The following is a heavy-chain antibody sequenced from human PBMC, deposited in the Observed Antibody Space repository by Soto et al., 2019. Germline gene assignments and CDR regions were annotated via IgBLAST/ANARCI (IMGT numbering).Heavy chain of an antibody. D-gene: IGHD3-22*01. CDR3: ATDFKYYDSSGYSLAGY. Sequence: ASVKVSCKVSGYTLTELSMHWVRQAPGKGLEWMGGFDPEDGETIYAQKFQGRVTMTEDTSTDTAYMELSSLRSEDTAVYYCATDFKYYDSSGYSLAGYWGQGTLVTVSS. V-gene: IGHV1-24*01. J-gene: IGHJ4*02. CDR2: FDPEDGET. CDR1: GYTLTELS.